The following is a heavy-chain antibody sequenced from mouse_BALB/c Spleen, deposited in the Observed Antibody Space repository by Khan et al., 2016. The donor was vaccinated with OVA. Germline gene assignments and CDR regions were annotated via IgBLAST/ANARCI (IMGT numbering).Heavy chain of an antibody. V-gene: IGHV1S137*01. D-gene: IGHD1-1*02. CDR2: ISTNYGDA. CDR1: GYTFTDYA. Sequence: QVQLQQSGAELVRPGVSVKISCKGSGYTFTDYAMHWMKQSHAKTLEWIGVISTNYGDADYNQKFQGKASMTVDKSSSTAYMELARLTSEDSAIYYCTRGGWFAYWGQGTLVTVSA. J-gene: IGHJ3*01. CDR3: TRGGWFAY.